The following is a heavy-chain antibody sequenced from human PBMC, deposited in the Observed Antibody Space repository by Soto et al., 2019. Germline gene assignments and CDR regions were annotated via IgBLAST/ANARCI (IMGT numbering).Heavy chain of an antibody. Sequence: PGGSVRLSXVGSGFGFSDYYISWVRQAPGKGLEWIAHISGGNGFTNYAASVRGRFTISRDNAKRSLHLQMNSLRADDTAVYYCARDPHYHGSVTYTSRYYSYPMDVWGQGTTVTVSS. D-gene: IGHD3-10*01. CDR1: GFGFSDYY. CDR3: ARDPHYHGSVTYTSRYYSYPMDV. J-gene: IGHJ6*02. V-gene: IGHV3-11*06. CDR2: ISGGNGFT.